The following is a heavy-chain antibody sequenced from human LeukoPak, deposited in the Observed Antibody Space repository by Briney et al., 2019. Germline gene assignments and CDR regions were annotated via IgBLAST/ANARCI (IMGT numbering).Heavy chain of an antibody. CDR2: IIPIFGTA. CDR1: GGTFSSYA. CDR3: ARYYYDSSGYYRLFDY. J-gene: IGHJ4*02. V-gene: IGHV1-69*13. Sequence: ASVKVFCKASGGTFSSYAISWVRQAPGQGLEWMGGIIPIFGTANYAQKFQGRVTITADESTSTAYMELSSLRSEDTAVYYCARYYYDSSGYYRLFDYWGQGTLATVSS. D-gene: IGHD3-22*01.